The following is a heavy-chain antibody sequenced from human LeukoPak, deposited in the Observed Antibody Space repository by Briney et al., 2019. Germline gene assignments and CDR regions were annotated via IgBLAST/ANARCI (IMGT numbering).Heavy chain of an antibody. CDR1: GDSVSSNSAA. J-gene: IGHJ3*02. V-gene: IGHV6-1*01. CDR2: TYYRSKWYN. Sequence: SQTLSLTCAISGDSVSSNSAAWNWIRQSPSRGLEWLGRTYYRSKWYNDYAISVKSRITINPDTSKNQFSLQVNSVTLEDTAVYYCARLTVAGRPFDAFDIWGQGTMVTVSS. CDR3: ARLTVAGRPFDAFDI. D-gene: IGHD6-19*01.